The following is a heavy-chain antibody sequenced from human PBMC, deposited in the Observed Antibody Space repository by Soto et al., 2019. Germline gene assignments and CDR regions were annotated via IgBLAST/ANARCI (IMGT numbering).Heavy chain of an antibody. J-gene: IGHJ4*02. CDR2: ISYDGSNK. Sequence: QVQLVESGGGVVQPGRSLRLSCAASGFTFSSYGMHWVRQAPGKGLEWVAVISYDGSNKYYADSVKGRFTISRDNSKNTLYLQMNSLRAEDTAVYYCANDRSRIAVAAPFDHWGQGTLVTVSS. CDR3: ANDRSRIAVAAPFDH. CDR1: GFTFSSYG. V-gene: IGHV3-30*18. D-gene: IGHD6-19*01.